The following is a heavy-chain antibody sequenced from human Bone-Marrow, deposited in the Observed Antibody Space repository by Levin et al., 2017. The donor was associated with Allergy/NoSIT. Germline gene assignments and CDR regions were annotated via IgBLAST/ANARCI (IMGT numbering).Heavy chain of an antibody. CDR1: GDTLAELS. Sequence: AASVKVSCKVSGDTLAELSMHWVRQAPGKGLEWMGGFDPEDGETTYAQKFKGRVTMSEDTSTDTAYMELNSLRSDDAAVYYCAAGLKIYDSSTYPSYWGQGTRVTVSS. CDR2: FDPEDGET. V-gene: IGHV1-24*01. CDR3: AAGLKIYDSSTYPSY. J-gene: IGHJ4*02. D-gene: IGHD3-22*01.